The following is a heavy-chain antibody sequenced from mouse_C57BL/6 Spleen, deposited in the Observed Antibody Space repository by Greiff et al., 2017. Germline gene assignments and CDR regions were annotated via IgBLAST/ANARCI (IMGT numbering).Heavy chain of an antibody. V-gene: IGHV1-15*01. Sequence: QVQLQQSGAELVRPGASVTLSCKASGYTFTDYEMHWVKQTPVHGLEWIGAIDPETGGTAYNQKFKGKAILTADKSSSTAYMELRSLTSEDSAVYYCTRRGYGSSYVDYAMDYWGQGTSVTVSS. J-gene: IGHJ4*01. D-gene: IGHD1-1*01. CDR2: IDPETGGT. CDR3: TRRGYGSSYVDYAMDY. CDR1: GYTFTDYE.